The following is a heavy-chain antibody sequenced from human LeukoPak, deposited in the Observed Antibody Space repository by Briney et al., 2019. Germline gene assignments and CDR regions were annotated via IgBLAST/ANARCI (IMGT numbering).Heavy chain of an antibody. V-gene: IGHV4-34*01. D-gene: IGHD2-2*01. Sequence: SETLSLTCAVYGGSFSGYYWSWIRQPPGKGLEWIGEINHSGSTNYNPSLKSRVTISVDTSKNQFSLKLSSVTAADTAVYYCARRGYCSSTSCYVGRGFDYWGQGTLVTVSS. CDR2: INHSGST. J-gene: IGHJ4*02. CDR1: GGSFSGYY. CDR3: ARRGYCSSTSCYVGRGFDY.